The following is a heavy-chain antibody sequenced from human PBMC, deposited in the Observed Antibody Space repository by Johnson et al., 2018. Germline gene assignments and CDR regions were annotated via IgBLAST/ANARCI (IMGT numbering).Heavy chain of an antibody. CDR1: GFTFSNYW. CDR2: ISNEGTSP. Sequence: VQLQESGGGLVQPGGSLTLSCAASGFTFSNYWMHWVRQAPGKGLVWVSRISNEGTSPTYADSVKGRFVISRDSVKNRLFLQRNSLRVEDTALYYCVRDLKYTTSYVGHYCYYGLDVCGRGTTVIVSS. CDR3: VRDLKYTTSYVGHYCYYGLDV. V-gene: IGHV3-74*01. D-gene: IGHD1-26*01. J-gene: IGHJ6*02.